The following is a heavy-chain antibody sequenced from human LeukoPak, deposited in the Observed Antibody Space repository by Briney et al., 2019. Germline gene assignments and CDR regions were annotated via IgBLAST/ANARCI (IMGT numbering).Heavy chain of an antibody. Sequence: SETLSLTCTVSGGSFSSFGYYWGWIRQPPGKGLEWIGNIYYNGNTYCNPSLKSRVTISVDTSKNQFSLRLSSVTAADTAVYYCARLRDTSGYYGDYFDYWGQGTLVTVSS. CDR2: IYYNGNT. J-gene: IGHJ4*02. V-gene: IGHV4-39*01. CDR3: ARLRDTSGYYGDYFDY. D-gene: IGHD3-22*01. CDR1: GGSFSSFGYY.